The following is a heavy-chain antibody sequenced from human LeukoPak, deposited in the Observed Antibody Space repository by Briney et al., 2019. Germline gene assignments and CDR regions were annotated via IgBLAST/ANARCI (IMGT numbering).Heavy chain of an antibody. CDR1: GFTFSSYS. J-gene: IGHJ6*02. CDR2: ISSSSTI. D-gene: IGHD3-3*01. Sequence: HPGGSLRLSCAASGFTFSSYSMNWVRQAPGKGLEWVSYISSSSTIYYADSVKGRFTISRDNAKNSLYLQMNSLRDEDTAVYYCARDRSRLDFWSGFDAVIATENYYYGMDVWGQGTTVTVSS. CDR3: ARDRSRLDFWSGFDAVIATENYYYGMDV. V-gene: IGHV3-48*02.